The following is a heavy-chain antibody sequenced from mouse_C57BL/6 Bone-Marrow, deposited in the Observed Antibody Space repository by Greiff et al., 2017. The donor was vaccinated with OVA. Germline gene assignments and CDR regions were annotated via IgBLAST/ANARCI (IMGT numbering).Heavy chain of an antibody. CDR2: ISSGSSTI. Sequence: EVKLLESGGGLVQPGGSMKLSCAASGFTFSDYGMHWVRQAPEKGLEWVAYISSGSSTIYYADTVKGRFTISRDNAKNTLFLQMTSLRSEDTAMYYCASHYGSSYGFYYYAMDYWGQGTSVTVSS. CDR3: ASHYGSSYGFYYYAMDY. V-gene: IGHV5-17*01. J-gene: IGHJ4*01. CDR1: GFTFSDYG. D-gene: IGHD1-1*01.